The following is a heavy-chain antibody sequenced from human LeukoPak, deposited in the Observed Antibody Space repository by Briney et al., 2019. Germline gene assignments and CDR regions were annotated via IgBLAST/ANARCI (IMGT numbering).Heavy chain of an antibody. V-gene: IGHV4-39*01. CDR2: IYYSGST. Sequence: SETLSLTCTVSGGSISSYYWGWIRQPPGKGLEWIGSIYYSGSTYYNPSLKSRVTISVDTSKNQFSLKLYSVIAADTAVYFCARVLEYYYDSSGIVWGEGTTVTVSS. CDR1: GGSISSYY. CDR3: ARVLEYYYDSSGIV. J-gene: IGHJ6*04. D-gene: IGHD3-22*01.